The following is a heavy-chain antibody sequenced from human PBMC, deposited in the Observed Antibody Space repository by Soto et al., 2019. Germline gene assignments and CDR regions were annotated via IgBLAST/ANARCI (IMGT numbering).Heavy chain of an antibody. V-gene: IGHV2-5*02. CDR2: IYWDDSK. Sequence: QITLKESGPTLVKPTQTLTLTCTFSGFSLTTDRVGVGWIRQPPGEALEWLAVIYWDDSKTYRPSLESRLTITKDTSKNQVALTMTNMDSLDTAPYYCAHAYGGRSLYWGQGPLVTVSS. J-gene: IGHJ4*02. CDR3: AHAYGGRSLY. CDR1: GFSLTTDRVG. D-gene: IGHD1-26*01.